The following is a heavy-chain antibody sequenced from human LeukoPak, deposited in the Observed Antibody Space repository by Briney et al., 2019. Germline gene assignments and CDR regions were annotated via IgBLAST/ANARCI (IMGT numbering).Heavy chain of an antibody. CDR1: GFTFSNFA. J-gene: IGHJ4*02. CDR2: ISRTGGGT. V-gene: IGHV3-64D*09. CDR3: ARGVVWELQY. D-gene: IGHD1-26*01. Sequence: GGSLRLSCLASGFTFSNFAKHWVRQGPGKGLEYVSGISRTGGGTYYADSVQGRFTISRDNSKNTLYLQMSSLRPEDTAVYYCARGVVWELQYWGQGTLVTVSS.